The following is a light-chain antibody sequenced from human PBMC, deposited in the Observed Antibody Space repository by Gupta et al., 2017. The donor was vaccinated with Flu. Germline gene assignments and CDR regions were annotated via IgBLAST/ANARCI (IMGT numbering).Light chain of an antibody. CDR2: EVT. CDR3: CSYGGRNTWV. Sequence: SITISCTGTYSKLGSYHLVSWYQQRPGKVPKLLIYEVTKRPSGISNRFSGSKSGNTASLTISGLQAEDEADYSCCSYGGRNTWVFGGGTTLTVL. J-gene: IGLJ3*02. CDR1: YSKLGSYHL. V-gene: IGLV2-23*02.